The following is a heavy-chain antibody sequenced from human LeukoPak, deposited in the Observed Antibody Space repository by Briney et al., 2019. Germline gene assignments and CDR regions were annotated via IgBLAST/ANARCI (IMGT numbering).Heavy chain of an antibody. CDR3: ALVHVEGYCSSTSCYAFDY. D-gene: IGHD2-2*01. Sequence: GGSLRLSCAASGFTFSSYSMNRVRQAPGKGLEWVSSISSSSSYIYYADSVKGRFTISRDNAKNSLYLQMNSLRAEDTAVYYCALVHVEGYCSSTSCYAFDYWGQGTLVTVSS. V-gene: IGHV3-21*01. J-gene: IGHJ4*02. CDR1: GFTFSSYS. CDR2: ISSSSSYI.